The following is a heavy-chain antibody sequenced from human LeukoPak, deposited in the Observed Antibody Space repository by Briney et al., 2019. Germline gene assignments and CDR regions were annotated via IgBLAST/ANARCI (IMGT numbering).Heavy chain of an antibody. CDR2: INPNSGGT. CDR1: GYTFTSYD. CDR3: ARGTLGYCSSTSCPNWFDP. J-gene: IGHJ5*02. V-gene: IGHV1-2*02. Sequence: ASVKVSCKASGYTFTSYDINWVRQATGQGLEWMGWINPNSGGTNYAQKFQGRVTMTRDTSISTAYMELSRLRSDDTAVYYCARGTLGYCSSTSCPNWFDPWGQGTLVTVSS. D-gene: IGHD2-2*01.